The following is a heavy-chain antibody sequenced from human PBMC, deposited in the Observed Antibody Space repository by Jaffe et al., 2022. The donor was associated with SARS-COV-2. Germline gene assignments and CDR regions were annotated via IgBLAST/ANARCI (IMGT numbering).Heavy chain of an antibody. V-gene: IGHV4-59*08. CDR3: ARTLTYYDFWSGIGGMDV. CDR2: IYYSGST. CDR1: GGSISSYY. D-gene: IGHD3-3*01. J-gene: IGHJ6*02. Sequence: QVQLQESGPGLVKPSETLSLTCTVSGGSISSYYWSWIRQPPGKGLEWIGYIYYSGSTNYNPSLKSRVTISVDTSKNQFSLKLSSVTAADTAVYYCARTLTYYDFWSGIGGMDVWGQGTTVTVSS.